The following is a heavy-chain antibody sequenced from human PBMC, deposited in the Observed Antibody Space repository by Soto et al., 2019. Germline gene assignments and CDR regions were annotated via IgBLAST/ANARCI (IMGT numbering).Heavy chain of an antibody. J-gene: IGHJ3*02. D-gene: IGHD6-13*01. CDR3: NLAAAGPRLDAFDI. V-gene: IGHV4-34*01. CDR2: INHSGST. Sequence: SETLSITCAVYGGSFSGYYWSWIRQPPGKGLEWIGEINHSGSTNYNPSLKSRVTISVDTSKNQFSLKLSSVTAADTAVYYCNLAAAGPRLDAFDIWGQGTMVTVS. CDR1: GGSFSGYY.